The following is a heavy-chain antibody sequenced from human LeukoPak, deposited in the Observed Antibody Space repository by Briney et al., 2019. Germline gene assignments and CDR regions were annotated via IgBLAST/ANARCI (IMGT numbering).Heavy chain of an antibody. CDR2: IYPGDSDT. Sequence: GASLQISCKGSGSIFTSYWIGWGRQLPGKGLEWMGIIYPGDSDTRYSPSFQGQVTISADKSMSTAYLQWSSLKASDTAMYYCARHGWDSASHRFDPWGQGTLVTVSS. J-gene: IGHJ5*02. CDR1: GSIFTSYW. CDR3: ARHGWDSASHRFDP. V-gene: IGHV5-51*01. D-gene: IGHD1-26*01.